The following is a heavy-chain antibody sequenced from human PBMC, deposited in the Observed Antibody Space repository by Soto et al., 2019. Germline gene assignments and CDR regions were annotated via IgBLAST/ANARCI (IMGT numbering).Heavy chain of an antibody. D-gene: IGHD2-2*01. J-gene: IGHJ6*03. CDR2: IYPGDSDT. Sequence: PGESLKISCKGSGYSFTSYWIGWVRQMPGKGLEWMGIIYPGDSDTRYSPSFQGQVTISADKSISTAYLQWSSLKASDTAMYYFARHSCSSTSCLTLNYYYYMDVWGKGTTVTVSS. V-gene: IGHV5-51*01. CDR3: ARHSCSSTSCLTLNYYYYMDV. CDR1: GYSFTSYW.